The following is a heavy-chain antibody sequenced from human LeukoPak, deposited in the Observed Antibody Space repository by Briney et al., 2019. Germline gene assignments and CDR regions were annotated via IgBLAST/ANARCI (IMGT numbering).Heavy chain of an antibody. J-gene: IGHJ4*02. Sequence: PSEILSLTCAVSGGSISSGGYSWSWIRQPPGKGLEWIGYIYHSGSTYYNPSLKSRVTISVDTSKNQFSLKLSSVTAADTAVYYCARSVLRYFDWYYFDYWGQGTLVTVSS. D-gene: IGHD3-9*01. V-gene: IGHV4-30-2*01. CDR1: GGSISSGGYS. CDR2: IYHSGST. CDR3: ARSVLRYFDWYYFDY.